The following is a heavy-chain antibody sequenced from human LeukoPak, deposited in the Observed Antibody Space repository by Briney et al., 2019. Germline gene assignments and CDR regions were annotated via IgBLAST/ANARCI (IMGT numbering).Heavy chain of an antibody. CDR3: ARLGSTGVTYSDNLDYFT. Sequence: SETLSLTCAVSGGSISSSNWWSWVRQPPGKGLEWIGGVYPSGNTNYNPSLKSRVTISVDKSKNWFSLNLNSVTAADTAVYYCARLGSTGVTYSDNLDYFTWGQGTLVTVSS. CDR1: GGSISSSNW. D-gene: IGHD1-26*01. V-gene: IGHV4-4*02. J-gene: IGHJ5*02. CDR2: VYPSGNT.